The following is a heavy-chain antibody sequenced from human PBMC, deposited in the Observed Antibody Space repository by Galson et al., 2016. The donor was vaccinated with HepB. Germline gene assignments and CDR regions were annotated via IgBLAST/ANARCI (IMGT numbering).Heavy chain of an antibody. CDR2: IRYDATRK. D-gene: IGHD4-17*01. J-gene: IGHJ4*02. V-gene: IGHV3-33*06. CDR1: KFTFSNCA. CDR3: AKLAVRGDYGGRDY. Sequence: SLRLSCAASKFTFSNCAMHWVRQAPGKGLEWVAAIRYDATRKYYADAVKGRFTISGDISENTLFLQMNSLRVEDTAIYYCAKLAVRGDYGGRDYWGQGTLVTVSS.